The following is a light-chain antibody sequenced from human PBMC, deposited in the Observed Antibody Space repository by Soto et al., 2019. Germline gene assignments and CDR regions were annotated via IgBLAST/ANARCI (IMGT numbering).Light chain of an antibody. CDR3: QQYNNWPPLT. J-gene: IGKJ4*01. Sequence: EILLTQSPGTLSLPPGERATLSCRASQSVSINLAWYQQKPGQAPRLLIYGASTRATGIPARFSGSGSGTEFTLTISSLQSEDFAVYYCQQYNNWPPLTFGGGTKVDIK. V-gene: IGKV3-15*01. CDR2: GAS. CDR1: QSVSIN.